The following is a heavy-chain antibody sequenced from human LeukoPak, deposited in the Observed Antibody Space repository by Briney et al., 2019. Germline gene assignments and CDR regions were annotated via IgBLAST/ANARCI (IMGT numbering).Heavy chain of an antibody. V-gene: IGHV4-38-2*01. D-gene: IGHD3-22*01. CDR1: GYSISSGYY. J-gene: IGHJ3*02. CDR3: ARHGEGVTMIVVVRDAFDI. CDR2: IYHSGST. Sequence: SETLSLTCAASGYSISSGYYCGWIRQPPGKGLEWIGSIYHSGSTYYNPSLKSRVTISVDTSKNQFSLKLSSVTAADTAVYYCARHGEGVTMIVVVRDAFDIWGQGTMVTVSS.